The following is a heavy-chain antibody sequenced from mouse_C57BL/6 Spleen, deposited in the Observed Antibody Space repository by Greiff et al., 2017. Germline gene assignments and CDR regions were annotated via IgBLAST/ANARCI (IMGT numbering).Heavy chain of an antibody. CDR1: GYTFTEYT. V-gene: IGHV1-62-2*01. Sequence: VKLQESGAELVKPGASVKLSCKASGYTFTEYTIHWVKQRSGQGLEWIGWFYPGSGSIKYNEKFKDKATLTADKSSSTVYMELSRLTSEDSAVYFCARHESNWEGLYYFDYWGQGTTLTVSS. CDR3: ARHESNWEGLYYFDY. D-gene: IGHD4-1*02. CDR2: FYPGSGSI. J-gene: IGHJ2*01.